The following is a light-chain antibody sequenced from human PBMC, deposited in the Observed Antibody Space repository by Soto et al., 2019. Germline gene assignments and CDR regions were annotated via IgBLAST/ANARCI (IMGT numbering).Light chain of an antibody. J-gene: IGKJ5*01. Sequence: EIFMTQSPATLSLSRWEIATLSWRASQSVSSYLAWYQQKPGQAPRLLIYDASNRATGIPARFSGSGSGTDLTLTISSLEPEDFAVYYCQQRSNWPPITFGQGTRLEI. CDR1: QSVSSY. V-gene: IGKV3-11*01. CDR2: DAS. CDR3: QQRSNWPPIT.